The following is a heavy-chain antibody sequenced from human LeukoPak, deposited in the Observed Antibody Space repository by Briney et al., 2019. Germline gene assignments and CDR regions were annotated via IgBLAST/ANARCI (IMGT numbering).Heavy chain of an antibody. CDR3: ARGWLGYYDSSGYPYFDY. J-gene: IGHJ4*02. V-gene: IGHV4-39*01. CDR1: GGSISSSSHY. CDR2: IYYSGST. Sequence: PSETLSLTCTVSGGSISSSSHYWGWIRQPPGKGLEWIGSIYYSGSTYYNPSLKSRVTISVDTSKNQFSLKLSSVTAADTAVYYCARGWLGYYDSSGYPYFDYWGQGTLVTVSS. D-gene: IGHD3-22*01.